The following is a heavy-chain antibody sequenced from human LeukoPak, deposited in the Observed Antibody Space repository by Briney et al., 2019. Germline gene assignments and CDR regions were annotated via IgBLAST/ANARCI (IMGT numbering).Heavy chain of an antibody. J-gene: IGHJ6*03. CDR1: GGSISSSSYY. Sequence: SETLSLTCTVSGGSISSSSYYWGWIRQPPGKGLEWIGSIYYSGSTYYNPSLKSRVTISVDTSKNQFSLKLSSVTAADTAVYYCARGGRGYDRIRNYYYYYMDVWGKGTTVTVSS. CDR3: ARGGRGYDRIRNYYYYYMDV. CDR2: IYYSGST. D-gene: IGHD5-12*01. V-gene: IGHV4-39*07.